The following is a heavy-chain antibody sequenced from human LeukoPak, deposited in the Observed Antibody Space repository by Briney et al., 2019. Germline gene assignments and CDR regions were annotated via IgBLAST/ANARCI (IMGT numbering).Heavy chain of an antibody. J-gene: IGHJ3*02. V-gene: IGHV4-59*01. CDR2: IYYSGRT. CDR1: GDSINSYY. CDR3: ARGRWLPNAFDI. D-gene: IGHD5-24*01. Sequence: SETLSLTCTVSGDSINSYYWNWIRQPPGKGLEWIGYIYYSGRTDYNPSLKSRVTISVDTSKHQYSMKLKSVTAADTAVYFCARGRWLPNAFDIWGQGTMVTVFS.